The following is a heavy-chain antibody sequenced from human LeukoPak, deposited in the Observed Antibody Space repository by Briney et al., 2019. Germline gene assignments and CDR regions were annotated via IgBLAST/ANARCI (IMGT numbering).Heavy chain of an antibody. Sequence: GGSLRLSCAASGFAFSNAWMSWVRHAPGKGLEWVGRIKSKTDGGTTDYAAPVKGRFTISRDDSKNTLYLQMNSLKTEDTAVYYCTTEMYYYDSSGYYRLYFDYWGQGTLVTVSS. V-gene: IGHV3-15*01. D-gene: IGHD3-22*01. J-gene: IGHJ4*02. CDR2: IKSKTDGGTT. CDR1: GFAFSNAW. CDR3: TTEMYYYDSSGYYRLYFDY.